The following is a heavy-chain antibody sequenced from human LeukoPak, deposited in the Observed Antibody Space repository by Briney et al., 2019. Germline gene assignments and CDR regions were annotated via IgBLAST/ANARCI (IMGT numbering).Heavy chain of an antibody. J-gene: IGHJ4*02. Sequence: GWSLRLSCAASGFTFSSYGMHWVRQAPGKGLEWVAVISYDGSNKFYADFVMGRFTISRDNSKNTLYLQVNSLRAEDTAVYYSAKGGSGWPRGPFDYWGQGTLVTVSS. CDR2: ISYDGSNK. D-gene: IGHD6-19*01. V-gene: IGHV3-30*18. CDR3: AKGGSGWPRGPFDY. CDR1: GFTFSSYG.